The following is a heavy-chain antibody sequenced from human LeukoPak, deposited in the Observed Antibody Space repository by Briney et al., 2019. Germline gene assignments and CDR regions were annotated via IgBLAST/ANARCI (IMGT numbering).Heavy chain of an antibody. CDR1: GFTFSSYN. CDR3: AREINNYGMDV. CDR2: IWYDGSSK. Sequence: GGSLRLSCAASGFTFSSYNMNWVRQAPGKGLEWVALIWYDGSSKYYADSVMGRFTISRDNSKNTVYLQMNSLRAEDTAVYYCAREINNYGMDVWGQGTTVTVSS. V-gene: IGHV3-33*08. J-gene: IGHJ6*01.